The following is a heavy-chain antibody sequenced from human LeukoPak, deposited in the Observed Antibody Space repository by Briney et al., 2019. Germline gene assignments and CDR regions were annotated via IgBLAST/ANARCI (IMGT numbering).Heavy chain of an antibody. Sequence: GGSLRLSCAASGFTFRSYGMHWVRQAPGKGLEWVAVIWYDGSNKYYADSVKGRFTISRDNSKNTLYLQMNSLRAEDTAVYYCAKDPNGSWSFDYWGPGTLVTVSS. J-gene: IGHJ4*02. V-gene: IGHV3-33*06. CDR1: GFTFRSYG. D-gene: IGHD1-26*01. CDR2: IWYDGSNK. CDR3: AKDPNGSWSFDY.